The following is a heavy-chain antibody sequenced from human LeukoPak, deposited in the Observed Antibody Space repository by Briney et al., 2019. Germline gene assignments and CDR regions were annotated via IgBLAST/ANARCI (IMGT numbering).Heavy chain of an antibody. Sequence: SETLSLTCGVSGDSISIYYWSWIRRPPGKGLEWVGEINHSGSTNYNPSLKSRVTISVDTSKNQFSLKLSSVTAADTAVYYCARLTLVGATTPDSGMDVWGQGTTVTVSS. CDR3: ARLTLVGATTPDSGMDV. J-gene: IGHJ6*02. CDR1: GDSISIYY. D-gene: IGHD1-26*01. CDR2: INHSGST. V-gene: IGHV4-34*01.